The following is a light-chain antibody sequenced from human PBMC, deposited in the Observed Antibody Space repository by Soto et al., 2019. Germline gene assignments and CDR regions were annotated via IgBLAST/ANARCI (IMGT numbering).Light chain of an antibody. J-gene: IGKJ2*01. CDR3: PQRSNWPPVT. CDR1: QSISSY. Sequence: EIVLTQSPATLSLSPGESATLSCRASQSISSYLAWYQQKPGQAPRLLIYDASNRATGIPARFSGSGSGTDFTLTISSLEPEDFAVYYCPQRSNWPPVTFGQGTKLEIK. CDR2: DAS. V-gene: IGKV3-11*01.